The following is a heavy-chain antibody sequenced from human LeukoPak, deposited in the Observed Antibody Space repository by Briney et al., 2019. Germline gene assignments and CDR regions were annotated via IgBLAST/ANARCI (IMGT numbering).Heavy chain of an antibody. CDR2: IWYDGSNK. CDR3: AAYCSSTSCYNFDY. Sequence: PGGSLRLSCAASGFTFSSYGMHWVRQAPGKGLEWGAVIWYDGSNKYYADSVKGRFTISRDNSKNTLYLQMNSLRAEDTAVYYCAAYCSSTSCYNFDYWGQGTLVTVSS. V-gene: IGHV3-33*01. J-gene: IGHJ4*02. D-gene: IGHD2-2*02. CDR1: GFTFSSYG.